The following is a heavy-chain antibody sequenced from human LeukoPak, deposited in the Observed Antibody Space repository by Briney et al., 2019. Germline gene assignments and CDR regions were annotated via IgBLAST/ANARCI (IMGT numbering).Heavy chain of an antibody. CDR1: GGSISSYY. CDR2: IYYSGST. J-gene: IGHJ6*02. CDR3: AREYDCGDYYGMDV. Sequence: PSETLSLTCTVSGGSISSYYWSWIRQPPGKGLEWIGYIYYSGSTNYNPSLKSRVTISVDTSKNQFSLKLSSVTAADTAVYYCAREYDCGDYYGMDVWGQGTTVTVSS. D-gene: IGHD4-17*01. V-gene: IGHV4-59*01.